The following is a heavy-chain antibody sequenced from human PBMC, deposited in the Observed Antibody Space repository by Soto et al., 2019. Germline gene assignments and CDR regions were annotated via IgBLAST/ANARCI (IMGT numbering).Heavy chain of an antibody. V-gene: IGHV5-51*01. CDR2: IYPGDSDT. D-gene: IGHD3-10*01. J-gene: IGHJ6*02. CDR1: GYSFTSYW. Sequence: GESLKISCKGSGYSFTSYWIGWVRQMPGKGLEWMGIIYPGDSDTRYSPSFQGQVTISADKSISTAYLQWSSLKASDTAMYYCARHYYGSFDYYGMDVWGQGTTVTVSS. CDR3: ARHYYGSFDYYGMDV.